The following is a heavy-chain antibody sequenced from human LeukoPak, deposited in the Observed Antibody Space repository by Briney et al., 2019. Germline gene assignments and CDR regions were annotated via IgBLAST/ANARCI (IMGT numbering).Heavy chain of an antibody. V-gene: IGHV3-43*02. CDR3: ARAAVAGTTLNY. J-gene: IGHJ4*02. Sequence: PGGSLRLSCAASGFTFDDYAMHWVRQAPGKGLEWVSLISGDGGSTYYADSVKGRFTISRDNAKNSLYLQMNSLRAEDTAVYYCARAAVAGTTLNYWGQGALVTVSS. CDR2: ISGDGGST. CDR1: GFTFDDYA. D-gene: IGHD6-19*01.